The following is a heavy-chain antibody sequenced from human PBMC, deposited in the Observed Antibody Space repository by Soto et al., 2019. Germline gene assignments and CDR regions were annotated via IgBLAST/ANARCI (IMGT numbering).Heavy chain of an antibody. V-gene: IGHV3-23*01. CDR1: GFTFSSYA. CDR3: AKKRQQLDPLDY. J-gene: IGHJ4*02. D-gene: IGHD6-13*01. CDR2: ISGSGGST. Sequence: GGSLRLSCAACGFTFSSYAMGWVRQAPGKGLEWVSAISGSGGSTYYADSVKGRFTISRDNSKNTLYLQMNSLRAEDTAVYYCAKKRQQLDPLDYWGQGTLVTVSS.